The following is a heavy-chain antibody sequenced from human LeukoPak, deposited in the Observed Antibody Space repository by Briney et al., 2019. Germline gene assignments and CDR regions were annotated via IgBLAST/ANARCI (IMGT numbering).Heavy chain of an antibody. D-gene: IGHD2-15*01. CDR2: IIPIFGTA. CDR3: ARVACSGGSCYFEYFQH. Sequence: SVKVSCKASGGTFSSYAISWVRQAPGQGLKWMGGIIPIFGTANYAQKFQGRVTITTDESTSTAYMELSSLRSEDTAVYYCARVACSGGSCYFEYFQHWGQGTLVTVSS. V-gene: IGHV1-69*05. J-gene: IGHJ1*01. CDR1: GGTFSSYA.